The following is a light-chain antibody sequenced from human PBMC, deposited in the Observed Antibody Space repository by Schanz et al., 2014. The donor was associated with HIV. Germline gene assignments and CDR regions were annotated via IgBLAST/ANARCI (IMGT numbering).Light chain of an antibody. CDR2: DNG. J-gene: IGLJ3*02. Sequence: QSVLTQPPSVSAAPGQKVTISCSGSTSNIGDNYVSWYQQFPGTAPKLLIYDNGRRASGIPDRFSASKSGTSASLDITGLQTGDEADYYCGAWDSSLSVGVFGGGTKLTVL. CDR1: TSNIGDNY. V-gene: IGLV1-51*01. CDR3: GAWDSSLSVGV.